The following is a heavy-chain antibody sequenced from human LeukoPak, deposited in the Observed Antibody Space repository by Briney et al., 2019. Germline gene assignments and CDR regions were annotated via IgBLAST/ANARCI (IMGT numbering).Heavy chain of an antibody. V-gene: IGHV4-59*01. D-gene: IGHD6-13*01. J-gene: IGHJ4*02. CDR2: IFYSGGT. Sequence: PSETLSLTCIVSGASLSNYYGTWIRQAPGKGLEWIGYIFYSGGTNYNSSLKSRVTLSIDTSKNQFSLELTSVTAADTAVYYCARIGAAGTRYYFDYWSQGTLVTVSS. CDR3: ARIGAAGTRYYFDY. CDR1: GASLSNYY.